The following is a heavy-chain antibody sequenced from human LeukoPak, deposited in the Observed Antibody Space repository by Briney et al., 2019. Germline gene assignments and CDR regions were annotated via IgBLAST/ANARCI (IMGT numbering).Heavy chain of an antibody. CDR1: GGSISSYY. J-gene: IGHJ4*02. CDR2: IYYSGST. Sequence: SQTLSLACTVSGGSISSYYWSWIRQPPGKGLEWIGYIYYSGSTNYNPSLKSRVTISVDTSKNQFSLKLSSVTAADTAVYYCASGPPAAGFDYWGQGTLVTVSS. V-gene: IGHV4-59*01. D-gene: IGHD6-13*01. CDR3: ASGPPAAGFDY.